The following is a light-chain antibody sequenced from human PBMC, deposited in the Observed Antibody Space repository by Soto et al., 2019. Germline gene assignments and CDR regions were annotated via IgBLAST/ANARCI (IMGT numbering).Light chain of an antibody. Sequence: DIQMTQSPSTLSASVGDRVTITCRASQSISSWLAWYQQKPGKAPKLLIYDASSLEGGVPSRFSGSGSGTEFTLTISSMQPDDFANYYCQQYNSYSLTFGGGTKVDIK. CDR2: DAS. CDR3: QQYNSYSLT. J-gene: IGKJ4*01. CDR1: QSISSW. V-gene: IGKV1-5*01.